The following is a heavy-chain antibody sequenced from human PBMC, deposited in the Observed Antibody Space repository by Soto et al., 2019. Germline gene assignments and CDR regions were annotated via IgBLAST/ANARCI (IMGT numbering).Heavy chain of an antibody. V-gene: IGHV3-33*01. J-gene: IGHJ4*02. CDR2: IWYDGSNK. CDR1: GFTFSSYG. CDR3: ARPIAAAGTPFDY. D-gene: IGHD6-13*01. Sequence: GGSLRLSCAASGFTFSSYGMHWVRQAPGKGLEWVAVIWYDGSNKYYADSVKGRFTISRDNSKNTLYLQMNSLRAEDTAVYYCARPIAAAGTPFDYWGQGTLVTVSS.